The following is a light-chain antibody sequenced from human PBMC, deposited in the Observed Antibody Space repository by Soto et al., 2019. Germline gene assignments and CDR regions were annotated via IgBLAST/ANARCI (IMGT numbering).Light chain of an antibody. Sequence: QSALTQPASVSGSPGQSITISCTGTSSDVGGYNYVSWYQQHPGKAPKLMIYEVSNRPSGVSNRFSGSKSGSTASLTISGLQAEDEADYYCSSYTNSHTVVFGVGTKLTVL. J-gene: IGLJ2*01. CDR1: SSDVGGYNY. CDR3: SSYTNSHTVV. V-gene: IGLV2-14*01. CDR2: EVS.